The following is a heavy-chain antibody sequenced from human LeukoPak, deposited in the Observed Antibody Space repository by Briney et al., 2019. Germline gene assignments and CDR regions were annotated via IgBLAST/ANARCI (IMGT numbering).Heavy chain of an antibody. Sequence: GRSLRLSCAASGFTFSNYAMHWVRLAPGKGLEWVAVISSDGSNKYYADSVKGRFTISRDNSKNTLFLQMNSLRAEGTAVYYCVRDREASYCSSATCYNVVDYWGQGTLVPVSS. CDR1: GFTFSNYA. CDR2: ISSDGSNK. D-gene: IGHD2-2*02. J-gene: IGHJ4*02. V-gene: IGHV3-30-3*01. CDR3: VRDREASYCSSATCYNVVDY.